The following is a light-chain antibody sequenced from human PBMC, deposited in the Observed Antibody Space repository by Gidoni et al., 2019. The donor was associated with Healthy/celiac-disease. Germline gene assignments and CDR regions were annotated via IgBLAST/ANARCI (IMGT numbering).Light chain of an antibody. CDR2: GAS. J-gene: IGKJ2*01. CDR3: QQLYT. V-gene: IGKV3-20*01. CDR1: QSVSSSY. Sequence: EIVLTQSPGTLSLSPGERATISCRASQSVSSSYLAWYQQKPGKAPRLLIYGASSRATVITDRFSGSVSGTDFTLTISRLEPEDFAVYYCQQLYTFGQGTKLEIK.